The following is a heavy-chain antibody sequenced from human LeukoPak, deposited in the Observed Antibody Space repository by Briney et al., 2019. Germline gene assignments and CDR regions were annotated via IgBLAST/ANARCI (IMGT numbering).Heavy chain of an antibody. CDR1: GGSISSGGYY. D-gene: IGHD6-19*01. Sequence: PSETLSLTCTVSGGSISSGGYYWSWIRQHAGKGLEWIGYIYYSGSTYYNPSLKSRVTISVDTSKNQFSLKLSSVTAADTAVYYCAVTYSSGWYGLTDYWGQGTLVTVSS. J-gene: IGHJ4*02. V-gene: IGHV4-31*03. CDR2: IYYSGST. CDR3: AVTYSSGWYGLTDY.